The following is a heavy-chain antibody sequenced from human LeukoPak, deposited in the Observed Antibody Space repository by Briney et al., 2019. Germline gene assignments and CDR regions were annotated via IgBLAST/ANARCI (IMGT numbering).Heavy chain of an antibody. CDR3: ARDDYGDYAPHFDY. D-gene: IGHD4-17*01. J-gene: IGHJ4*02. CDR2: INHSGST. CDR1: GGSFSGYY. V-gene: IGHV4-34*01. Sequence: PSETLSLTCAVSGGSFSGYYWSWSRQPPGKGLEWIGEINHSGSTNYNPSLKSRVTISVDTSKNQFSLKLSSVTAADTAVYYCARDDYGDYAPHFDYWGQGTLVTVSS.